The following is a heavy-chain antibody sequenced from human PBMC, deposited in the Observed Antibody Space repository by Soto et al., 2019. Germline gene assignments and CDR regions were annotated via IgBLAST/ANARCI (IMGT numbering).Heavy chain of an antibody. V-gene: IGHV3-23*01. CDR1: RFTFSNFA. D-gene: IGHD3-9*01. J-gene: IGHJ4*02. CDR2: ITGTSANT. CDR3: AKGGATYGLLTHDY. Sequence: EVQLLESGGGLVQPGGSLRLSCAASRFTFSNFAMSRVRQAPGKGLEWVSTITGTSANTYYTDSVKGRFAISRDNSQNTLYLQMNSLTTEDTAVYYCAKGGATYGLLTHDYWGQGTLVTVSS.